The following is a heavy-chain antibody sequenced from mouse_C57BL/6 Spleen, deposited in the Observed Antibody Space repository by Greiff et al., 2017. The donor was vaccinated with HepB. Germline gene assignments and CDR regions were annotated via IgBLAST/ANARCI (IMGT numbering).Heavy chain of an antibody. D-gene: IGHD4-1*01. V-gene: IGHV5-16*01. Sequence: EVMLVESEGGLVQPGSSIKLSCTASGFTFSDYYMAWVRQVPEKGLEWVANINYDGSSTYYLDSLKSRFIISRDNAKNILYLQMSSLKSEDTATYYCAREVWDYFDYWGQGTTLTVSS. J-gene: IGHJ2*01. CDR1: GFTFSDYY. CDR2: INYDGSST. CDR3: AREVWDYFDY.